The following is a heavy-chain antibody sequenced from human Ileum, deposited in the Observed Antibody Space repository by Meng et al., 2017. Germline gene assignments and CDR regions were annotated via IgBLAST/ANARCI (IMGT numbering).Heavy chain of an antibody. Sequence: QVQLVQSGAEVKTPGASVKVSCKASGYTFTTYGISWVRQAPGQGLEWMGWMNTDKGNTNYAQKFQGRVTMTRDTSTSTAYMELRSLRSDDTAVYYCAREGAYNGGDYWGQGTLVTVSS. D-gene: IGHD1-1*01. J-gene: IGHJ4*02. CDR2: MNTDKGNT. V-gene: IGHV1-18*01. CDR1: GYTFTTYG. CDR3: AREGAYNGGDY.